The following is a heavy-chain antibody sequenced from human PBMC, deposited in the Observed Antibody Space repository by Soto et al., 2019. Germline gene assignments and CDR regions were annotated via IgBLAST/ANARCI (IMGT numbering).Heavy chain of an antibody. CDR1: GGTFSSYA. Sequence: SVKVSCKASGGTFSSYAISWVRQAPGQGLEWMGGIIPIFGSTNYAQKFQGRVTITADESTSTAYMELSRLRSEDTAVYYCEWLRSRRYYYGMDVWGQGTTVTVSS. J-gene: IGHJ6*02. CDR3: EWLRSRRYYYGMDV. V-gene: IGHV1-69*13. CDR2: IIPIFGST. D-gene: IGHD5-12*01.